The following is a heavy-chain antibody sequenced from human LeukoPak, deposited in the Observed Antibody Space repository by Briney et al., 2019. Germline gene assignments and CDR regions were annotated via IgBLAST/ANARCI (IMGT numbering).Heavy chain of an antibody. V-gene: IGHV1-2*06. D-gene: IGHD5-24*01. CDR3: AKDRDGADRIIL. J-gene: IGHJ4*02. CDR2: LNPNTGHA. CDR1: AYDFTGYH. Sequence: ASVKVSCKVVAYDFTGYHIHWVRLAPGQGPEWMGRLNPNTGHAVYAFKFQGRVTITRDTSSSTAYTEVTRLTSDDTALYYCAKDRDGADRIILWGQGTLVTVSS.